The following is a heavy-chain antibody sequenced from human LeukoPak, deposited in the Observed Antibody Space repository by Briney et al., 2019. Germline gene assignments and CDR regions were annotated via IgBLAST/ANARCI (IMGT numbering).Heavy chain of an antibody. V-gene: IGHV5-51*01. CDR1: GYSFTSYW. J-gene: IGHJ3*01. CDR3: ARGHHVVVATATWASDAFDL. Sequence: GESLKIPCKGSGYSFTSYWIGWVRQMPGKGLEWMGIIYPGDSDSRLSPSLQGQVTISADKSISTAYLQWNSLKASDTAMYYCARGHHVVVATATWASDAFDLWGQGTMVTVSS. D-gene: IGHD2-21*02. CDR2: IYPGDSDS.